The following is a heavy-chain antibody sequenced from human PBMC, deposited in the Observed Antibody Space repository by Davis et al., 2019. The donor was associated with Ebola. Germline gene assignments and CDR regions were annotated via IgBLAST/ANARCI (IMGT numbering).Heavy chain of an antibody. D-gene: IGHD2-2*01. CDR1: GYTITGYY. Sequence: ASVKVSCKASGYTITGYYIHWVRQAPGQGLEWMGRINPNSGGTNYAQDFQGRVTLTRDTSVSTAYMELSRLRSDDTAVYYCAVPANAFDIWGQGTMVTVSS. CDR2: INPNSGGT. J-gene: IGHJ3*02. V-gene: IGHV1-2*06. CDR3: AVPANAFDI.